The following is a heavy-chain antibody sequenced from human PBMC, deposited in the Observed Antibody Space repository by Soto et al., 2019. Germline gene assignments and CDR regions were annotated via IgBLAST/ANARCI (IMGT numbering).Heavy chain of an antibody. V-gene: IGHV3-23*01. CDR2: ISGSGGST. CDR3: AKDLSGLTYFDILTGYYAHPYYYYGMDV. CDR1: GFTFSSYA. Sequence: GGSLRLSCAASGFTFSSYAMSWVRQAPGKGLEWVSAISGSGGSTYYADSVKGRFTNSRDNSKNTLYLQMNSLRAEDTAVYYCAKDLSGLTYFDILTGYYAHPYYYYGMDVWGQGTTVTVSS. J-gene: IGHJ6*02. D-gene: IGHD3-9*01.